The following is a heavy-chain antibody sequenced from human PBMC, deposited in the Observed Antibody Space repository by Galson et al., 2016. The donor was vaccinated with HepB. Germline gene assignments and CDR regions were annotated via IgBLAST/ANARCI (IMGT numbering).Heavy chain of an antibody. Sequence: ETLSLTCTVSGGSITSSTYYWGWIRQPPGKGLEWIGSIYSGGNTYNNPSLKNRVTISVDKSKNQFSLKVSSVTAADTAVYYCASAIVGARAWYDPWGQGTLVTVSS. V-gene: IGHV4-39*01. CDR1: GGSITSSTYY. CDR3: ASAIVGARAWYDP. D-gene: IGHD1-26*01. CDR2: IYSGGNT. J-gene: IGHJ5*02.